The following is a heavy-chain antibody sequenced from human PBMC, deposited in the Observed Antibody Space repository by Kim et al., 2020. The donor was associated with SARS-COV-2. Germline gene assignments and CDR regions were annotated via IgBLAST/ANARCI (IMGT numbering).Heavy chain of an antibody. CDR1: GFTFRGYA. J-gene: IGHJ4*02. CDR3: DASYY. Sequence: GGSLRLSCAASGFTFRGYAMSWARQAPGKGLEWVSTISDSGLRTRYTDSVKGRFTISRDNSKSTLFLQMNSLRVEDTAVYYCDASYYWGQGSLVTVSS. V-gene: IGHV3-23*01. CDR2: ISDSGLRT.